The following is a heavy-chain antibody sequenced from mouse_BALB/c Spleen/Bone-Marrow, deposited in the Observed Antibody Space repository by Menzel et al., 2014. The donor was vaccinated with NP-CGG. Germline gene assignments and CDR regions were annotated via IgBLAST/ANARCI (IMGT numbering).Heavy chain of an antibody. D-gene: IGHD2-4*01. J-gene: IGHJ3*01. Sequence: EVKLMESGAELVKPGASVKLSCTASGFNIKDTYMHWVKQRPEQGLEWIGRIDPANGNTKYDPKFQGKATITADTSSNTAYLQLSSLTSEDIAVYYCAGYDYYQAWFAYWGQGTLVTVSA. V-gene: IGHV14-3*02. CDR1: GFNIKDTY. CDR3: AGYDYYQAWFAY. CDR2: IDPANGNT.